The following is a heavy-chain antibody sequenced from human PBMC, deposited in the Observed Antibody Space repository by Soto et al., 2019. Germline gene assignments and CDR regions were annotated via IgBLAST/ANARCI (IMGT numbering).Heavy chain of an antibody. CDR3: ASYGSGSYYNGYYFDY. J-gene: IGHJ4*02. D-gene: IGHD3-10*01. Sequence: SETLSLTCAVYGGSFSAYYWTWIRQSPGKGLEWIGEIHHSGGPKYNPSLKSRVTISADTSKNQFSLELSSVTAADTAVYYCASYGSGSYYNGYYFDYWGQGTLLTVSS. V-gene: IGHV4-34*01. CDR2: IHHSGGP. CDR1: GGSFSAYY.